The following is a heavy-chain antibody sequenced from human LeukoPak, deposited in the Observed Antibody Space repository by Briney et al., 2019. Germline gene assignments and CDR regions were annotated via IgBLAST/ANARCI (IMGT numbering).Heavy chain of an antibody. J-gene: IGHJ5*02. V-gene: IGHV3-23*01. CDR2: ISGSGGST. D-gene: IGHD2-8*01. Sequence: GGSLRLSCVASGFTFSSYAMSWVRQAPGKGLEWVSAISGSGGSTYYADSVKGRFTVSRDNSKNTLYLQMNSLRAEDTAVYYCAKDLRAGVPNWFDPWGQGTLVTVSS. CDR1: GFTFSSYA. CDR3: AKDLRAGVPNWFDP.